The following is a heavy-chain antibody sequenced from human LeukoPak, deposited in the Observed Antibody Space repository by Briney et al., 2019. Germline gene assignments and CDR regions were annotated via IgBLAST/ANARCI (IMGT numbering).Heavy chain of an antibody. J-gene: IGHJ4*02. CDR2: IWYDGSNK. V-gene: IGHV3-33*01. CDR3: ARTPNYYGSGLPHY. Sequence: PGGSLRLSCAASGFTFSSYGMHWVRQAPGKGLEWVVVIWYDGSNKYYADSVKGRFTISRDNSKNTLYLQMNSLRAEDTAVYYCARTPNYYGSGLPHYWGQGTLVTVSS. CDR1: GFTFSSYG. D-gene: IGHD3-10*01.